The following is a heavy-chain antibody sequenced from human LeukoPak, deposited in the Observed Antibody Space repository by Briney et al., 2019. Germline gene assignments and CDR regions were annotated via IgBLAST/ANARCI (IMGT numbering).Heavy chain of an antibody. V-gene: IGHV3-30*02. CDR1: GFTFSSYG. J-gene: IGHJ4*02. D-gene: IGHD2-21*02. Sequence: PGGSLRLSCAASGFTFSSYGMHWVRQAPGKGLEGVAFIRYDGSNKYYADSVKGRFTISRDNSKNTLYLQMNSLRAEDTAVYYCAKAYLAFCGGDCYFDYWGQGALVTVSS. CDR2: IRYDGSNK. CDR3: AKAYLAFCGGDCYFDY.